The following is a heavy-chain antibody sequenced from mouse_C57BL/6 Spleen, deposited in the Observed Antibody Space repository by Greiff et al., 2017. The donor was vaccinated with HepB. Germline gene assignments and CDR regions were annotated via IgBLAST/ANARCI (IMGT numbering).Heavy chain of an antibody. J-gene: IGHJ4*01. V-gene: IGHV1-64*01. Sequence: QVQLQQPGAKLVKPGASVKLSCKASGYTFTSYWMHWVKQRPGQGLEWIGMIHPNSGSTNYNEKFKSKATLTVDKSSSTAYMQLSSLTSEDSAVYYCARRDYYAMDYWGQGTSVTVSS. CDR2: IHPNSGST. CDR1: GYTFTSYW. CDR3: ARRDYYAMDY.